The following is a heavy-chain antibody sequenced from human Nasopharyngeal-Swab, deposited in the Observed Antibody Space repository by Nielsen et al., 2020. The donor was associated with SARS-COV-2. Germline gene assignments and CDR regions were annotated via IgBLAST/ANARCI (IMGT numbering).Heavy chain of an antibody. D-gene: IGHD6-13*01. V-gene: IGHV6-1*01. CDR2: TGYRPKWNY. CDR1: GDSVSNDRAA. CDR3: ARIQQQLPGIV. Sequence: SQTLSLTCAISGDSVSNDRAAWSWIRQSPSRGLEWLGRTGYRPKWNYDYATSLSGRLTVSPDTAKNQFSLHLNSVTPDDTAVYYCARIQQQLPGIVWGQGTMVIVSS. J-gene: IGHJ3*01.